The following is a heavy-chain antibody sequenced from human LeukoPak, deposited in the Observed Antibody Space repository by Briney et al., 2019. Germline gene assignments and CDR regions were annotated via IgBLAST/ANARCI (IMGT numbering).Heavy chain of an antibody. CDR2: IYTSGST. Sequence: SETLSLTCTVSGGSISYYWSWIRQPAGKGLEWIGRIYTSGSTNYNPSLKSRVTISVDTSKNQFSLKLSSVTAADTAVYYCARPREYDGSGAVGGFDYWGQGTLVTVSS. CDR1: GGSISYY. D-gene: IGHD3-10*01. V-gene: IGHV4-4*07. CDR3: ARPREYDGSGAVGGFDY. J-gene: IGHJ4*02.